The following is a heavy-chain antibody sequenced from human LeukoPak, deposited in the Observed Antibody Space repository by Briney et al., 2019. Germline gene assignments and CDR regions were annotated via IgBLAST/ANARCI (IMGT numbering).Heavy chain of an antibody. D-gene: IGHD3-10*01. CDR1: GFTFTGYD. CDR3: VRDGEGVAISVNYWFDP. J-gene: IGHJ5*02. CDR2: MNPNNGNT. Sequence: ASVKVSCKASGFTFTGYDINWVRQASGQGLEWMGWMNPNNGNTGYAQKFQGRVTMTRDTSISTAYMELRGLRSDDTAVYYCVRDGEGVAISVNYWFDPWGQGTLVTVSP. V-gene: IGHV1-8*01.